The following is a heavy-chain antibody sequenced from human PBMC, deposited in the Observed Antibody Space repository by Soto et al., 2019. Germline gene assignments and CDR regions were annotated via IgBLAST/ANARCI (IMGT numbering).Heavy chain of an antibody. Sequence: SVKVSCKASGGTFSSYAISWVRQAPGQGLEWMGGIIPIFCTANYAQKFQGRVTITADESTSTAYMELSSLRSEDTAVYYCASVVGATRTGAFDIWGQGTMVTVSS. CDR3: ASVVGATRTGAFDI. CDR2: IIPIFCTA. V-gene: IGHV1-69*13. J-gene: IGHJ3*02. CDR1: GGTFSSYA. D-gene: IGHD1-26*01.